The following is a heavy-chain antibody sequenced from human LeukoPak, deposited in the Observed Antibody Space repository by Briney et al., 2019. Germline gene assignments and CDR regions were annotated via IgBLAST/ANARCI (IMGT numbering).Heavy chain of an antibody. D-gene: IGHD4-17*01. V-gene: IGHV4-30-4*08. CDR2: IYYSGST. J-gene: IGHJ4*02. CDR1: GGSISSGEYY. Sequence: SQTLSLTCTVSGGSISSGEYYWSWIRQPPGKGLEWIGYIYYSGSTYHNPSLKSRLTISVDTSKNQFSLKLSSVTAADTAVYYCARGARTVTFPFDYWGQGTLVTVSS. CDR3: ARGARTVTFPFDY.